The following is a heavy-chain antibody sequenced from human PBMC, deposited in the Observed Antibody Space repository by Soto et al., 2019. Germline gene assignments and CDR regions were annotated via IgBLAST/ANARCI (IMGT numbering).Heavy chain of an antibody. D-gene: IGHD3-3*01. CDR3: ARDLASYYDFWSGYYLGGVWFDP. V-gene: IGHV3-74*01. J-gene: IGHJ5*02. Sequence: EVQLVESGGGLVQPGGSLRLSCAASGFTFSSYWMHWVRQAPGKGLVWVSRINSDGSSTSYADSVKGRFTISRDNAKNPLYLQMNSLRAEDTAVYYCARDLASYYDFWSGYYLGGVWFDPWGQGTLVTVSS. CDR1: GFTFSSYW. CDR2: INSDGSST.